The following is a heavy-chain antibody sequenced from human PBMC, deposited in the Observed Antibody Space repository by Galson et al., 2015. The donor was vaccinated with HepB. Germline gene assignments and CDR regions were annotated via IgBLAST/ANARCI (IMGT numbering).Heavy chain of an antibody. V-gene: IGHV1-24*01. J-gene: IGHJ3*02. CDR1: GYTLTELS. CDR3: AIGSYYDSSGSHAFDI. D-gene: IGHD3-22*01. CDR2: FDPEDGET. Sequence: SVKVSCKVSGYTLTELSMHWVRQAPGKGLEWMGGFDPEDGETIYAQKFQGRVTMTEDTSTDTAYMELGSLRSEDTAVYYCAIGSYYDSSGSHAFDIWGQGTMVTVSS.